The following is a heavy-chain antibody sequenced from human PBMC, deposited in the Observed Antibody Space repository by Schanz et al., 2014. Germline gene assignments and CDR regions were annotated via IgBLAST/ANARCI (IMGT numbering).Heavy chain of an antibody. CDR3: ARDASSSDYHLAH. D-gene: IGHD3-22*01. V-gene: IGHV3-74*01. CDR2: IKSDGSST. Sequence: VQLVESGGGVVQPGRSLRLSCAASGFTFSSYWMHWVRQVPGKGLVWVSRIKSDGSSTSYADSVKGRFTISRDNAKNSLYLEMNSLRAEDTAFYYCARDASSSDYHLAHWGQGTLVTVSS. CDR1: GFTFSSYW. J-gene: IGHJ4*02.